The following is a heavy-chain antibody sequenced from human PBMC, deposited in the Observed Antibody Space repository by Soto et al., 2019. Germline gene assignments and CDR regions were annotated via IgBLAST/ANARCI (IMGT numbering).Heavy chain of an antibody. Sequence: PGGSLRLSCEASGFTFSRYPLHWVRQAPGKGLEWVAVISYDGSEKYPADSVKGRISISRDNSKNTLFMQMNSLRVEDAAVYYCAGPGYSSQDYWGQGALVTVSS. V-gene: IGHV3-30-3*01. D-gene: IGHD5-12*01. CDR3: AGPGYSSQDY. CDR2: ISYDGSEK. CDR1: GFTFSRYP. J-gene: IGHJ4*02.